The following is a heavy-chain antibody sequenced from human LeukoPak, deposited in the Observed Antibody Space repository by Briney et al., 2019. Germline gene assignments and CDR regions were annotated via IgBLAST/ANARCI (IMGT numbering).Heavy chain of an antibody. CDR1: GFTFSSYD. V-gene: IGHV3-30*03. D-gene: IGHD1-26*01. CDR3: ADCGSYSLY. J-gene: IGHJ4*02. Sequence: GRSLRLSCAASGFTFSSYDMHWVRQAPGKGLEWVAFISYDGSNKYYVDSVKGRFTISRDNSKNTLYLQMNSLRAEDTAVYHCADCGSYSLYWGQGTLVTVSS. CDR2: ISYDGSNK.